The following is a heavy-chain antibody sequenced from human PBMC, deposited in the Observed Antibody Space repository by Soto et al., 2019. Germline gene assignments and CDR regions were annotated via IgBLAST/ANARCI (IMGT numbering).Heavy chain of an antibody. J-gene: IGHJ4*02. V-gene: IGHV3-30-3*02. D-gene: IGHD3-10*01. CDR1: GFTVSSYA. CDR2: ISYDGSNK. CDR3: AKLSGSATGFTTYFDY. Sequence: LRLSCAACGFTVSSYAMHWVRQAPGKGLEWVAVISYDGSNKYYADSVKGRFTISRDNCKNSLYLQLTNLGADDTAVYYCAKLSGSATGFTTYFDYWGQGTLVTVSS.